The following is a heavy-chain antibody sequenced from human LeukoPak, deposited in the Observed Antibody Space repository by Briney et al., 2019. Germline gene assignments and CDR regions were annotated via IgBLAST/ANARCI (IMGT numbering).Heavy chain of an antibody. CDR2: IKSKTDGSTT. CDR1: GFTFSSYS. Sequence: GGSLRLSCAASGFTFSSYSMNWVRQAPGKGREWVGRIKSKTDGSTTDYAAHVKGRLTIERDDPKNTLYLQMNSLKTEDTAVYYCTREGYLGYWGQGTLVTVSS. CDR3: TREGYLGY. D-gene: IGHD3-16*02. V-gene: IGHV3-15*01. J-gene: IGHJ4*02.